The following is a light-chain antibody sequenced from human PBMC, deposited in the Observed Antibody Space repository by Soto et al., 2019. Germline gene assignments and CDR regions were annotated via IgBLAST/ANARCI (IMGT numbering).Light chain of an antibody. J-gene: IGLJ2*01. V-gene: IGLV2-14*01. CDR1: SSDVGGFDY. CDR3: SSYTTYSSLVV. Sequence: QSVLTQPASVSGSPGQSITISCTGTSSDVGGFDYVSWYQQHPGKAPKLMIYEVSNRPSGVSNRFSGSKSGNTASLTTSGLQADDEAEYYCSSYTTYSSLVVFGGGTKVTVL. CDR2: EVS.